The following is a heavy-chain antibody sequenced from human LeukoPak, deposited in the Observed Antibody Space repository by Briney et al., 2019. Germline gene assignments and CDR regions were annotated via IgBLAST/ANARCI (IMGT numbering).Heavy chain of an antibody. Sequence: GESLKISCKGSGYSFTNYWIGWVRQTPGKGLEWMGIIYPGDSDTRYSPSFQGQVTISADKSISTAYLQWSSLKASDTAMYYCARRGKTRFDVPRSSSANWFDPWGQGTLVTVSS. J-gene: IGHJ5*02. V-gene: IGHV5-51*01. CDR3: ARRGKTRFDVPRSSSANWFDP. CDR2: IYPGDSDT. D-gene: IGHD6-6*01. CDR1: GYSFTNYW.